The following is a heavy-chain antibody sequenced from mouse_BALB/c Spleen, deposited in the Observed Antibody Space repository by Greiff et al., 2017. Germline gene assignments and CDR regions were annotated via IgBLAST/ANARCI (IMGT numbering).Heavy chain of an antibody. V-gene: IGHV5-4*02. Sequence: EVKLMESGGGLVKPGGSLKLSCAASGFTFSDYYMYWVRQTPEKRLEWVATISDGGSYTYYPDSVKGRFTISRDNAKNNLYLQMSSLKSEDTAMYYCARVGNYDRTYFDVWGAGTTVTVSS. D-gene: IGHD2-1*01. CDR2: ISDGGSYT. J-gene: IGHJ1*01. CDR3: ARVGNYDRTYFDV. CDR1: GFTFSDYY.